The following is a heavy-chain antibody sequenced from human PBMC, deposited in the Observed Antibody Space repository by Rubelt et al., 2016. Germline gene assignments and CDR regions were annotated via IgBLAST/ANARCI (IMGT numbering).Heavy chain of an antibody. J-gene: IGHJ4*02. CDR2: INLDGSEK. V-gene: IGHV3-7*03. CDR3: ARVNWLADY. CDR1: GFTISNNY. Sequence: EVQLVESGGGLIQPGGSLRLSCAASGFTISNNYMNWVRQAPGKGLEWVANINLDGSEKVYGDSVKGRVTIARDNARNSRYLQMDNLRAEDTALYYCARVNWLADYWGQGTLVTVSS. D-gene: IGHD1-20*01.